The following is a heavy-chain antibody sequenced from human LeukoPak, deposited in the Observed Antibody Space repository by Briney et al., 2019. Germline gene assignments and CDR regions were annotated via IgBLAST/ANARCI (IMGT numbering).Heavy chain of an antibody. J-gene: IGHJ1*01. Sequence: GGSLRLSCAASGFSFSTFWMTWVRQAPGKGLEWVSVIYSGGSTFYADSVKGRFTISRDNSKNTLYLQMNSLRAEDTAVYYCASDSYSPEYFQHWGQGTLVTVSS. D-gene: IGHD2-15*01. V-gene: IGHV3-66*01. CDR2: IYSGGST. CDR1: GFSFSTFW. CDR3: ASDSYSPEYFQH.